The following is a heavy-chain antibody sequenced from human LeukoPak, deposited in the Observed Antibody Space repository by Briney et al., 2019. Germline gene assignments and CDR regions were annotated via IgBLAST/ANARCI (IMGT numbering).Heavy chain of an antibody. CDR3: ARHHSSAYPFDY. D-gene: IGHD3-22*01. CDR2: IYYSGTT. Sequence: SETLSLTCTVSGGSISSYYWSWIRQPPGKGLEWIGYIYYSGTTNYRPSLRSRVTVSVDTSQNHVSLKLTSMTAADTGLYYCARHHSSAYPFDYWGQGTLVTVSS. CDR1: GGSISSYY. V-gene: IGHV4-59*08. J-gene: IGHJ4*02.